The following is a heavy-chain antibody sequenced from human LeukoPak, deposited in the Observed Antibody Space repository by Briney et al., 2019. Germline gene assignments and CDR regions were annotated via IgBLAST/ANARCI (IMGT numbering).Heavy chain of an antibody. CDR1: GITFSSYS. J-gene: IGHJ3*02. CDR3: ARGWYGESPDDAFDI. V-gene: IGHV3-48*04. D-gene: IGHD4-17*01. Sequence: RPGGSLRLSCAASGITFSSYSMDWVRQAPGKGLEWVSYISSSSSTIYYADSVKGRFTISRDNAKNSLYLQMNSLRAEDTAVYYCARGWYGESPDDAFDIWGQGTMVTVSS. CDR2: ISSSSSTI.